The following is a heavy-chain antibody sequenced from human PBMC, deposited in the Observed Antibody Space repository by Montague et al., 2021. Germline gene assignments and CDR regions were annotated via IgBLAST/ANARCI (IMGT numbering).Heavy chain of an antibody. D-gene: IGHD3-10*01. CDR3: ATRGTIVLGVISPQYFDY. J-gene: IGHJ4*02. V-gene: IGHV3-23*01. CDR1: TSTFRTYV. CDR2: IGGSGDDT. Sequence: SLRLSCAVSTSTFRTYVMSWIRQAPGTGLEWLSSIGGSGDDTHYADSVKGRFTISRDISRKTLYLQMDSLTAEDTAVYFCATRGTIVLGVISPQYFDYWGQGTQVTVSS.